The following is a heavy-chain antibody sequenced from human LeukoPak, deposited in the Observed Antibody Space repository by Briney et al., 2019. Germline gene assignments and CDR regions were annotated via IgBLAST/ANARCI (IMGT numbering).Heavy chain of an antibody. J-gene: IGHJ4*02. CDR2: IYHSGST. CDR1: GYSISSGYY. Sequence: SETLSLTCTVSGYSISSGYYWGWIRQPPGKGLEWIGSIYHSGSTYYNPSLKSRVTISVDTSKNQFSLKLSSVTAADTAVYYCARDPFITMVRGVIIDYWGQGTLVTVSS. D-gene: IGHD3-10*01. CDR3: ARDPFITMVRGVIIDY. V-gene: IGHV4-38-2*02.